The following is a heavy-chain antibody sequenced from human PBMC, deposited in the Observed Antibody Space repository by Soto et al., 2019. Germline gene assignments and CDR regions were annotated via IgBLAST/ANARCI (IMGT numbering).Heavy chain of an antibody. Sequence: SETLSLTCTVSGGSISSYYWSWIRQPPGKGLEWIGYIYYSGSINYNPSLRGRVMILVDTSKNQFTLRLSSVTAADTAVYYCARAPETPSILGVALPYFFDYWGQGALVTVSS. V-gene: IGHV4-59*12. D-gene: IGHD3-3*01. J-gene: IGHJ4*02. CDR2: IYYSGSI. CDR1: GGSISSYY. CDR3: ARAPETPSILGVALPYFFDY.